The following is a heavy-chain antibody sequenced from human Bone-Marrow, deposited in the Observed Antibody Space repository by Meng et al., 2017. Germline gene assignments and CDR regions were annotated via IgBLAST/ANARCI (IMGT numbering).Heavy chain of an antibody. V-gene: IGHV3-74*01. CDR1: GFTFSSYW. CDR2: INSDGSST. Sequence: GGSLRLSCAASGFTFSSYWMHWVRQAPGKGLVWVSRINSDGSSTSYADSVKGRFTISRDNAKNTLYLQMNSLRAEDTAVCYCARSIEYYYDSSGYYYYYYYYGMDVWGQGTTVTVSS. J-gene: IGHJ6*02. D-gene: IGHD3-22*01. CDR3: ARSIEYYYDSSGYYYYYYYYGMDV.